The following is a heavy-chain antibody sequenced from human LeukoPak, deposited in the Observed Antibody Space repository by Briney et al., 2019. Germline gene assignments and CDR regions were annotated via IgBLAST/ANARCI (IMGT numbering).Heavy chain of an antibody. J-gene: IGHJ3*02. Sequence: RGSLRLSCAASGFTVSTNYMTWVRQAPGKGLEWVSIIYSGGTTYYTDSVKGRFTISRDNSKNTLYLQMTSLRAEDTAVYYCARDGTTIAVPEAFDIWGQGTMFAVSS. D-gene: IGHD6-19*01. V-gene: IGHV3-66*01. CDR1: GFTVSTNY. CDR3: ARDGTTIAVPEAFDI. CDR2: IYSGGTT.